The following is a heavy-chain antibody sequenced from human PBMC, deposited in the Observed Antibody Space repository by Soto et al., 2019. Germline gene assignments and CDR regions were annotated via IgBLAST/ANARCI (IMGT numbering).Heavy chain of an antibody. V-gene: IGHV3-23*01. J-gene: IGHJ4*02. CDR3: ARSLFMVAPDNEPFDY. Sequence: GSLLLACSASGFPFSSYAMSGVRQTPEKGLEWVAGISGGGNDRYYADFVQGRFTFSRDNSRNILYLQMNSLRADDTAMYFCARSLFMVAPDNEPFDYWGQGTLVTVYS. CDR1: GFPFSSYA. CDR2: ISGGGNDR. D-gene: IGHD5-12*01.